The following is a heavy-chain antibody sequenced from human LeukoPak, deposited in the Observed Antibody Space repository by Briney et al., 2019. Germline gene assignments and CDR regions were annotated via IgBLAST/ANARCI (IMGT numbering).Heavy chain of an antibody. Sequence: SETLSLTCTVSGGSISSSSYYWGWIRQPPGKGLEWIGSIYYSGSTYYNPSLKSRVTISVDTSKNQFSLKLSSVTAADTAVYYCARDLAVAPLTDEPDYWGQGTLVTVSS. CDR2: IYYSGST. J-gene: IGHJ4*02. CDR1: GGSISSSSYY. V-gene: IGHV4-39*02. D-gene: IGHD6-19*01. CDR3: ARDLAVAPLTDEPDY.